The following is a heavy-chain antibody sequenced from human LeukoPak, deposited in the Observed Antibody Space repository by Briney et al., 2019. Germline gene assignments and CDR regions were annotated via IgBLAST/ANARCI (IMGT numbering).Heavy chain of an antibody. CDR3: ARSDYSSSCLDY. CDR1: GGSISSSNW. CDR2: IYHSGST. Sequence: SETLSLTCAVSGGSISSSNWWRWVRQPPGKGQEWIGEIYHSGSTNYNPSLKSRVTISVDKSKNQFSLKLSSVTAADTAVYYCARSDYSSSCLDYWGQGTLVTVSS. D-gene: IGHD6-13*01. J-gene: IGHJ4*02. V-gene: IGHV4-4*02.